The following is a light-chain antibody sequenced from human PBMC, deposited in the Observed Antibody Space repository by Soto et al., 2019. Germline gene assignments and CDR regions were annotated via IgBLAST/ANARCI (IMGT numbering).Light chain of an antibody. Sequence: QSVLTQPASVSGSPGQSITISCTGTSSDVGGYNYVSWYQQHPGNTPKLIIFDVNNRPSGVSNRFSASKSGSTASLTIAGLQAEDEADYYCSSYSRTTTLGVFGTGTQLTVL. V-gene: IGLV2-14*01. CDR1: SSDVGGYNY. J-gene: IGLJ1*01. CDR2: DVN. CDR3: SSYSRTTTLGV.